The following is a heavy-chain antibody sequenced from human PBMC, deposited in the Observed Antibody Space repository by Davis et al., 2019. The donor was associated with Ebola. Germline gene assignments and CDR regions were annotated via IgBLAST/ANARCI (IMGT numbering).Heavy chain of an antibody. CDR1: GFTFSRFT. Sequence: GESLKISCAASGFTFSRFTMHWVRQAPGKGLEWLAVISSDGTETNYTDSVKGRFTVSRDNSKNTVYLQMNSLRADDTAVYYCARDLVVDYSNYASCPGLWGRGTLVTVSS. J-gene: IGHJ4*02. CDR3: ARDLVVDYSNYASCPGL. V-gene: IGHV3-30*04. CDR2: ISSDGTET. D-gene: IGHD4-11*01.